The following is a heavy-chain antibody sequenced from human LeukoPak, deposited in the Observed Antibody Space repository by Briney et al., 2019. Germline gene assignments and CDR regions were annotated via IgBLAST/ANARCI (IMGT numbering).Heavy chain of an antibody. J-gene: IGHJ3*02. CDR3: GRDRLLDTATSDAFDI. V-gene: IGHV3-21*01. D-gene: IGHD5-18*01. CDR2: ISSTSRYI. CDR1: GFTFSSYS. Sequence: GGSLRLSCAASGFTFSSYSMNWVRQAPGKGLEWVSSISSTSRYIYYADSVKGRFTIARDNSKNSFSLQMNSLRDEDTAVYYCGRDRLLDTATSDAFDIWGQGTMVTVSS.